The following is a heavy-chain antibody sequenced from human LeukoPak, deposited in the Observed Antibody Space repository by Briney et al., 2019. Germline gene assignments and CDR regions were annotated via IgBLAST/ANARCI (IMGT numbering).Heavy chain of an antibody. V-gene: IGHV3-48*03. CDR3: ARDGVSRDGYNAFDY. D-gene: IGHD5-24*01. J-gene: IGHJ4*02. CDR2: ISSSGSTI. Sequence: QPGGSLRLSCAASGFTFSSYEMNWVRQALGKGLEWVSYISSSGSTIYYADSVKGRFTIYRDNAKNSLYLQMNSLRAEDTAVYYCARDGVSRDGYNAFDYWGQGTLVTVSS. CDR1: GFTFSSYE.